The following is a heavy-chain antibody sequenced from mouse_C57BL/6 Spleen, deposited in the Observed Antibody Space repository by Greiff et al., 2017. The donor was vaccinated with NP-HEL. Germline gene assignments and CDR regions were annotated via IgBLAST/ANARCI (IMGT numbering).Heavy chain of an antibody. CDR2: IDPADGAT. CDR3: ARSVITTPYYFDY. Sequence: VQLQQSGAELVKPGASVKLSCTASGFNIKDYYIHWVKQRTEQGLEWIGRIDPADGATKYAPKFPGKATITADTSSNTAYLQLSSLTSEDTAVDYCARSVITTPYYFDYWGQGTTLTVSS. V-gene: IGHV14-2*01. CDR1: GFNIKDYY. D-gene: IGHD1-1*01. J-gene: IGHJ2*01.